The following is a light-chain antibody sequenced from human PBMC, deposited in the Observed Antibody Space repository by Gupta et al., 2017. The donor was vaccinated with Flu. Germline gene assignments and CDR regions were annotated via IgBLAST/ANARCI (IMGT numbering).Light chain of an antibody. V-gene: IGKV1-39*01. J-gene: IGKJ5*01. CDR1: QSIGSY. CDR2: GAT. Sequence: DIQMTQSPSSVSASVGDTVTITCRASQSIGSYLSWHQQRPGMPPRLLISGATTLEGGAPSRFSGSVSGTEFTLTISDLQPEDLATYFYQQSLTSPITFGQGTRVDI. CDR3: QQSLTSPIT.